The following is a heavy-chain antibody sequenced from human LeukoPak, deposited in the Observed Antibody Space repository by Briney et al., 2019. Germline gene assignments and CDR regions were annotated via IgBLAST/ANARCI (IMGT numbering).Heavy chain of an antibody. D-gene: IGHD3-22*01. V-gene: IGHV3-66*01. CDR3: ARDSLYYYDSSGYSL. CDR1: GFTVSSNY. Sequence: GGSLRLSCAASGFTVSSNYMSWVRQAPGKGLEWVSVIYSGGSTYYADSVKGRFTISRDNSKNTLYLQMNSLRAEDTAVYYCARDSLYYYDSSGYSLWGQGTLVTVSS. CDR2: IYSGGST. J-gene: IGHJ4*02.